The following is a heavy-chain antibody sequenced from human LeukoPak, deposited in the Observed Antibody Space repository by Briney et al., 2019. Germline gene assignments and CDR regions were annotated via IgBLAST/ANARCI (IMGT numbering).Heavy chain of an antibody. CDR3: ARWYNWNDLDWFDP. D-gene: IGHD1-1*01. V-gene: IGHV5-51*01. J-gene: IGHJ5*02. CDR1: GYSFSTYW. Sequence: GESLKISCKGSGYSFSTYWIAWVRQMPGKGLEWMGIIYPGDSDTRYSPSFQGQVTISADKSISTAYLQWSSLKASDTAMYYCARWYNWNDLDWFDPWGQGTLVTVSS. CDR2: IYPGDSDT.